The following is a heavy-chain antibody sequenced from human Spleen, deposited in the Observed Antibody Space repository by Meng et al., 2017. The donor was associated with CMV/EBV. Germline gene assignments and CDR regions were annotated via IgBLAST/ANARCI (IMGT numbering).Heavy chain of an antibody. J-gene: IGHJ4*02. CDR2: IYRGGNT. D-gene: IGHD6-13*01. CDR3: AKAFSASWYREYYDD. Sequence: GESLKISCAASGFTVSLNYMTWVRQAPGKGLEWVSFIYRGGNTYYADSVKGRFTISRDNSKNTLYLQMNSLRADDTAVYYCAKAFSASWYREYYDDWGQGTLVTVSS. CDR1: GFTVSLNY. V-gene: IGHV3-53*01.